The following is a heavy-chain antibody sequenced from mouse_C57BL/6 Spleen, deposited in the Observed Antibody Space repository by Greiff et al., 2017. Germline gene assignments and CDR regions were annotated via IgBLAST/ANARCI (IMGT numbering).Heavy chain of an antibody. J-gene: IGHJ4*01. CDR1: GYTFTSYW. CDR3: ARYPYITTVDLDAMDY. CDR2: IHPNSGST. V-gene: IGHV1-64*01. Sequence: QVQLQQPGAELVKPGASVKLSCKASGYTFTSYWMHWVKQRPGQGLEWIGMIHPNSGSTNYNEKFKSKATLTVDKSSSTAYMQLSSLTSEDSAVYYCARYPYITTVDLDAMDYWGQGTSVTVSS. D-gene: IGHD1-1*01.